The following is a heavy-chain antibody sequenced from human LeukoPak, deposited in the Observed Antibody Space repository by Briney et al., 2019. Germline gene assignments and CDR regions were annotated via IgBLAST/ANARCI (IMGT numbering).Heavy chain of an antibody. CDR3: ARAFYYYGSGSPYYFDY. J-gene: IGHJ4*02. V-gene: IGHV3-30-3*01. CDR1: GFTFSTYA. Sequence: GGSLRLSCVASGFTFSTYAMHWVRQAPGKGLEWVAVILYDGNNKYYADSVKGRFTISRDNSKNTLYLQMNSLRAEDTAVYYCARAFYYYGSGSPYYFDYWGQGTLVTVSS. CDR2: ILYDGNNK. D-gene: IGHD3-10*01.